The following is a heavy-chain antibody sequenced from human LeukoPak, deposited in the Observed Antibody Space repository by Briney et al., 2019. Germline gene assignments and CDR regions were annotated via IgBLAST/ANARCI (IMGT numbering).Heavy chain of an antibody. V-gene: IGHV1-69*05. J-gene: IGHJ6*03. D-gene: IGHD2-8*01. CDR2: IIPIFGTA. CDR3: ARDRYCTNGVCYGYYYMDV. CDR1: GGTFSSYA. Sequence: SVKVSCKASGGTFSSYAISWGRQAPGQGLEWMGGIIPIFGTANYAQKFQGRVTITTDESTSTAYMELSSLRSEDTAVYYCARDRYCTNGVCYGYYYMDVWGKGTTVTVSS.